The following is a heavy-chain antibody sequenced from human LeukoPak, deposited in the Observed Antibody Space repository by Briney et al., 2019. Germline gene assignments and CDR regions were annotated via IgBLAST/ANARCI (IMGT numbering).Heavy chain of an antibody. D-gene: IGHD3-10*01. CDR1: GGSISSGGYS. CDR2: IYHSGST. Sequence: SETLSPTCAVSGGSISSGGYSWSWIRQPPGKGLEWIGYIYHSGSTYYNPSLKSRVTISVDRSKNQFSLKLSSVTAADTAVYYCARTHITMVRGVIAAVFDYWGQGTLVTVSS. V-gene: IGHV4-30-2*01. J-gene: IGHJ4*02. CDR3: ARTHITMVRGVIAAVFDY.